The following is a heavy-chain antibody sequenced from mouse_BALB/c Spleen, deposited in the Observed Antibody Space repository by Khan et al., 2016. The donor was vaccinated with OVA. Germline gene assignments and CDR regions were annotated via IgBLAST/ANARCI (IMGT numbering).Heavy chain of an antibody. Sequence: QIQLVQSGPELKKPGETVRISCKASGYTFTTAGMQWVQKMPGKGLKWIGWINTHSGVPKYAEDFKGRFAFSLETSASTAYLQITNLKNEDTATYFCARGYGYGWYFDVGGEGTTVTVSS. D-gene: IGHD2-2*01. CDR1: GYTFTTAG. CDR3: ARGYGYGWYFDV. V-gene: IGHV9-4*02. J-gene: IGHJ1*01. CDR2: INTHSGVP.